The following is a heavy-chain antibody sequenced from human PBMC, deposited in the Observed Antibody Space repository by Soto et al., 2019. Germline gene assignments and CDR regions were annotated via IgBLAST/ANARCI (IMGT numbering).Heavy chain of an antibody. CDR3: TTDKNGYSPRDP. V-gene: IGHV3-15*07. J-gene: IGHJ5*02. CDR2: IKSNADGGTA. Sequence: GMSLRLSCAASGFSFNAACPLPEAWMNWVRQAPGKGLEWVGRIKSNADGGTADYAAPAKGRFTTSRDDSINTLYLQMNSLKTEDTAVYYCTTDKNGYSPRDP. D-gene: IGHD5-12*01. CDR1: GFSFNAACPLPEAW.